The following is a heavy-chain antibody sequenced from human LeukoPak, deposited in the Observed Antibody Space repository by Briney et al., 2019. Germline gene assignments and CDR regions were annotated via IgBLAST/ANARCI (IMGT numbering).Heavy chain of an antibody. D-gene: IGHD6-13*01. J-gene: IGHJ4*02. CDR1: GCSISRYY. V-gene: IGHV4-4*07. CDR2: IHTSGST. CDR3: ARGPRVSTQIAATGILDY. Sequence: SETLSLTCTVSGCSISRYYWSWIRQPPGQGLEWDWRIHTSGSTNYNPSLKSRVTMSVDTSKNQFSLTLSSVTAADTAVYYCARGPRVSTQIAATGILDYWGQGTLVTVSS.